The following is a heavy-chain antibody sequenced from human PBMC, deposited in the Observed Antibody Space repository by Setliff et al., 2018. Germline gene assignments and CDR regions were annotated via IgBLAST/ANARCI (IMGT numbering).Heavy chain of an antibody. D-gene: IGHD3-3*01. V-gene: IGHV4-39*07. Sequence: SETLSLTCTVSGGSISSSNYYWGWIRQPPGKGLEWIGEINHSGSTNYNPSLKSRVTISVDTSKNQFSLKLSSVTAADTAVYYCARVDNFWSGPIDYWGQGTLVTAPQ. J-gene: IGHJ4*02. CDR2: INHSGST. CDR1: GGSISSSNYY. CDR3: ARVDNFWSGPIDY.